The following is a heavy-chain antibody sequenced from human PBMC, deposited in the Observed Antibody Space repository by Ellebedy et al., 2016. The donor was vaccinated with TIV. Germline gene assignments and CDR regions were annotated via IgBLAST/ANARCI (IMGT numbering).Heavy chain of an antibody. Sequence: PGGSLRLSCVASGFTFSSHAMHWVRQAPGQGLEWVSPISSSAYSTHYADSMKGRFTISRDNSKNTLYLQMNSLRGEDTAVYYCAKELRYSNALGGAFDIWGRGTMVTVSS. J-gene: IGHJ3*02. CDR3: AKELRYSNALGGAFDI. CDR1: GFTFSSHA. V-gene: IGHV3-23*01. D-gene: IGHD6-13*01. CDR2: ISSSAYST.